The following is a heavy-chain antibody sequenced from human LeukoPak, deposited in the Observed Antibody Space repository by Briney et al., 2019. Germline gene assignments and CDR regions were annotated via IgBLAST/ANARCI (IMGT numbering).Heavy chain of an antibody. Sequence: SETLSLTCTVSGGSISSSSYYWGWIRQPPGKGLEWIGSFYYSGSTYYNPALKSRVTISVDTSKNQFSLKLSSVTAADTAVYYCARLTYSSSSAVDYWGQGTLVTVSS. V-gene: IGHV4-39*01. D-gene: IGHD6-6*01. J-gene: IGHJ4*02. CDR3: ARLTYSSSSAVDY. CDR1: GGSISSSSYY. CDR2: FYYSGST.